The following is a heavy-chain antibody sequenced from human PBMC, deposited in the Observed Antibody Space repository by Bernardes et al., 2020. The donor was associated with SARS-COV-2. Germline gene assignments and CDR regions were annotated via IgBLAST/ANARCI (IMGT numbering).Heavy chain of an antibody. Sequence: ASMKVSCKASGYTFTSYGISWVRQAPGQGLEWMGWISAYNGNTNYAQKLQGRVTMTTDTSTTTAYMELRSLRSDDTAVYYCARDSPIAAAGNPFDYWGQGTLVTVSS. CDR2: ISAYNGNT. J-gene: IGHJ4*02. CDR3: ARDSPIAAAGNPFDY. CDR1: GYTFTSYG. D-gene: IGHD6-13*01. V-gene: IGHV1-18*04.